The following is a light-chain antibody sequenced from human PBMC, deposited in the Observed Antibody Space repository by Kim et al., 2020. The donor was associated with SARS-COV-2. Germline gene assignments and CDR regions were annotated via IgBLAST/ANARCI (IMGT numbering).Light chain of an antibody. Sequence: EIVLTQSPATLSVSPGERATLSCRASQSVSSNFAWYQQKPGQAPRLLIYGASTSATAIPARFSGSGSGTAFTLTISSLQSEDFAVYYCQQYNSWPPSNTFGQGTRLEIK. V-gene: IGKV3-15*01. CDR1: QSVSSN. J-gene: IGKJ5*01. CDR3: QQYNSWPPSNT. CDR2: GAS.